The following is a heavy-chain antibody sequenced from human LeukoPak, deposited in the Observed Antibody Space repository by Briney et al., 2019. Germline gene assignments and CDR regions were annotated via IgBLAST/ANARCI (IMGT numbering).Heavy chain of an antibody. CDR2: ISASGGHT. CDR3: AKDTANGPTTDAFDI. J-gene: IGHJ3*02. CDR1: GFSFSNYA. V-gene: IGHV3-23*01. Sequence: PGGSLRLSCAASGFSFSNYATNWVRQAPGKGLEWVSSISASGGHTYFADSVKGRFTISRDNSKNTLYLQMNSLRVEDTAIYFCAKDTANGPTTDAFDIWGQGTMVAVSS. D-gene: IGHD5-12*01.